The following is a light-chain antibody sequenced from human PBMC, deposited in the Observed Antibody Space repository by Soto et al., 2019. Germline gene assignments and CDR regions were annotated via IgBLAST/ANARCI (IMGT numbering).Light chain of an antibody. CDR3: CSYAGSSTL. CDR1: SSDVGSYNL. V-gene: IGLV2-23*02. CDR2: EVS. J-gene: IGLJ1*01. Sequence: QSVLTQPASVSGSPGQSITISCTGTSSDVGSYNLVSWYQQHPGKAPKLMIYEVSERPSGVSNRFSGSKSGNTASLTISGLQAEDEADYYCCSYAGSSTLFGTGTKVTVL.